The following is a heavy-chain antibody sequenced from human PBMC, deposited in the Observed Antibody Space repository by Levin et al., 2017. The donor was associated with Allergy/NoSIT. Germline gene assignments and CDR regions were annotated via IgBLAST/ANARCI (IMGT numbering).Heavy chain of an antibody. J-gene: IGHJ6*03. CDR2: IYPGDSDT. V-gene: IGHV5-51*01. Sequence: GESLKISCQGSGYSFTSYWIGWVRQMPGKGLEWMGIIYPGDSDTRSRPSFQGQVTISADNSISTSYLQWSSLKASDTAIYYCARGGTRDYYYYMDVWGKGTTVTVSS. D-gene: IGHD1-1*01. CDR1: GYSFTSYW. CDR3: ARGGTRDYYYYMDV.